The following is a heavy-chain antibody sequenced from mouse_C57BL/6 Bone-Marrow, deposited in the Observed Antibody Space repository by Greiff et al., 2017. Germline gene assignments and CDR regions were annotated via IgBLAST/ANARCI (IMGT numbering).Heavy chain of an antibody. CDR1: GYTFTSYT. V-gene: IGHV1-4*01. D-gene: IGHD2-4*01. CDR2: INPSSGYT. Sequence: QVQLQQSGAELARPGASVKMSCKASGYTFTSYTMHWVKQRPGQGLEWIGYINPSSGYTKYNQKFKDKATLTADKSSSTAYMQLSSLTSEDSAVYYCARDDYDADGFDYWGQGTTLTVAS. CDR3: ARDDYDADGFDY. J-gene: IGHJ2*01.